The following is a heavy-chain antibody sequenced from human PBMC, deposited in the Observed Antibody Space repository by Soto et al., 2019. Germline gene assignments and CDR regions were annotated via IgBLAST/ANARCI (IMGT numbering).Heavy chain of an antibody. J-gene: IGHJ6*04. V-gene: IGHV3-11*01. CDR1: GFTFSDYY. Sequence: GGSLRLSCAASGFTFSDYYMSWIRQAPGKGLEWVSYISSSGSTIYYADSVKGRFTISRDNAKNSLYLQMNSLRAEDTAVYYCARDVPWGSSSSMTPDVWGTGPTVTLAS. CDR3: ARDVPWGSSSSMTPDV. D-gene: IGHD6-6*01. CDR2: ISSSGSTI.